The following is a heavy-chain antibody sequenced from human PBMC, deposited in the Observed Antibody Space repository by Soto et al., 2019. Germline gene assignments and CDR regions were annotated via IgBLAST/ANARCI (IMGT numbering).Heavy chain of an antibody. V-gene: IGHV3-30*18. D-gene: IGHD2-2*02. CDR2: ISYDGSNK. CDR3: AKDPAYCSSTSCYRFDYYYYYGMDV. Sequence: GGSLRLSCVVSGFTFSSYGMHWVRQAPGKGLEWVAVISYDGSNKYYADSVKGRFTISRDNSKNTLYLQMNSLRAEDTAVYYCAKDPAYCSSTSCYRFDYYYYYGMDVWGQGTTVTVSS. J-gene: IGHJ6*02. CDR1: GFTFSSYG.